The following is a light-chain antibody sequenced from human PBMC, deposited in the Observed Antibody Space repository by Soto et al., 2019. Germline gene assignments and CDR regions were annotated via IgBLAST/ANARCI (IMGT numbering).Light chain of an antibody. V-gene: IGKV1-5*01. J-gene: IGKJ1*01. CDR3: QQYNSYSWT. Sequence: DIQMTQSPATLSASVGDRVTITCRASQTISNWLAWYQQKPGKAPKLLIYDASRLESGVPSRFRGSGSGTEFTLTISSLQPDDFATYYCQQYNSYSWTFGQGTKVDI. CDR1: QTISNW. CDR2: DAS.